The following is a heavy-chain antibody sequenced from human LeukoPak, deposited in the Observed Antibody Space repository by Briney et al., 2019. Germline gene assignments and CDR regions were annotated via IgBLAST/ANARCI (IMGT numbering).Heavy chain of an antibody. Sequence: GGALRLSCVACGCIFNVYWWYGLRQVPWGEVVGVAHISSDGSFSSSAGSVKGRFTISRDNAKSTLYLQMDILRAEDTAVYYGAREHDLGYDLWGQGALVTVSS. CDR3: AREHDLGYDL. CDR1: GCIFNVYW. D-gene: IGHD5-12*01. J-gene: IGHJ4*02. V-gene: IGHV3-74*01. CDR2: ISSDGSFS.